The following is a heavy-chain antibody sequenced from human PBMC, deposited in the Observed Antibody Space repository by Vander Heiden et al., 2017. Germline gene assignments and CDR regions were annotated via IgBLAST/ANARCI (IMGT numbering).Heavy chain of an antibody. CDR3: ARLSANYYGTDWHFDL. CDR1: GYTFRNYW. J-gene: IGHJ2*01. CDR2: IDPSDSYT. D-gene: IGHD1-26*01. V-gene: IGHV5-10-1*03. Sequence: EVQLVTSGAEVKKPGESLKISCKGSGYTFRNYWINWVRQKPGKGLEWLGRIDPSDSYTNYSPSFQGHVTISVDNSISTAYLQWGSLKASDSGMYFCARLSANYYGTDWHFDLWGRGTLVTVSS.